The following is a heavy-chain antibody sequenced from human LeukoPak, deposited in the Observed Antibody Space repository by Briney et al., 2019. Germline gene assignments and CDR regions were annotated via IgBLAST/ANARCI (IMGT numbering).Heavy chain of an antibody. CDR3: ARGRYFDWLPLFDY. CDR2: ISSSSSYI. CDR1: GFTFSSYS. J-gene: IGHJ4*02. D-gene: IGHD3-9*01. V-gene: IGHV3-21*01. Sequence: GGSLRLSCAASGFTFSSYSMNWVRQAPGKGLEWVSSISSSSSYIYYADSVKGRFTISRDNAKNSQYLQMNSLRAEDTAVYYCARGRYFDWLPLFDYWGQGTLVTVSS.